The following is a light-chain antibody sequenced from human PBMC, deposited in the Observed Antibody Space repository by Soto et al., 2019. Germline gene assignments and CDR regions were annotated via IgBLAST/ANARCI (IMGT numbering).Light chain of an antibody. V-gene: IGKV3-11*01. J-gene: IGKJ4*01. CDR2: DAY. CDR3: QQRSNWTLT. Sequence: EIVLTQSPATLSLSPGERATLSCRASQSISIYLAWYQQKPGQAPRVLIYDAYNRATGIPARFSGSGSGTDFTLTISSLEPEDFAVYYCQQRSNWTLTFGGGTRVEIK. CDR1: QSISIY.